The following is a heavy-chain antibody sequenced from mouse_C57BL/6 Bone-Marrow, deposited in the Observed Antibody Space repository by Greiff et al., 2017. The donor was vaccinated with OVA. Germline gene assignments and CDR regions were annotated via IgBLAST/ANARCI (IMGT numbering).Heavy chain of an antibody. V-gene: IGHV5-4*03. D-gene: IGHD2-2*01. Sequence: EVKLMESGGGLVKPGGSLKLSCAASGFTFSSYAMSWVRQTPEKRLEWVATISDGGSYTYYPDNVKGRFTISRNNAKNNLYLQMSHLKSEDTAMNYCARSGYDAWFAYWGQGTLVTVSA. J-gene: IGHJ3*01. CDR1: GFTFSSYA. CDR3: ARSGYDAWFAY. CDR2: ISDGGSYT.